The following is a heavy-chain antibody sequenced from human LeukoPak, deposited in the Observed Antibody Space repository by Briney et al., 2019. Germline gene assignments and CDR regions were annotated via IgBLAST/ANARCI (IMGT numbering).Heavy chain of an antibody. D-gene: IGHD4-17*01. V-gene: IGHV3-33*06. Sequence: PGRSLRLSCAASGFTFSSYGMHWVRQAPGKGLEWVAVIWYDGSNKYCADSVKGRFTISRDNSKNTLYLQMNSLTAEDTAVYYCAKVLTVTGLFNVDYWGQGTLVTVSS. J-gene: IGHJ4*02. CDR1: GFTFSSYG. CDR3: AKVLTVTGLFNVDY. CDR2: IWYDGSNK.